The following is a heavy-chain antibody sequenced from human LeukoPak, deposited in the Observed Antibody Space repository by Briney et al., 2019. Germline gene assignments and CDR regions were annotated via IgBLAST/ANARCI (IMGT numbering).Heavy chain of an antibody. J-gene: IGHJ5*02. CDR2: IYYSGST. CDR3: ARGGYYGSGNDFRFDP. D-gene: IGHD3-10*01. CDR1: GGSIRSYY. Sequence: PSETLSLTCTVSGGSIRSYYWSWIRQPPGKGLEWIAYIYYSGSTNYKPSLKSRVTISVDTSKNQFSLKLNSVTAADTAVYYCARGGYYGSGNDFRFDPWGQGTLVTVSS. V-gene: IGHV4-59*01.